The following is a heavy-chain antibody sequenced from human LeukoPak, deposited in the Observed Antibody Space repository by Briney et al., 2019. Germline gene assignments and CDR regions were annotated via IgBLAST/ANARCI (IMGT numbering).Heavy chain of an antibody. CDR2: SSPNNGNT. Sequence: ASVKVSCKASGYIFFKYGINWGRQAPGRSLELMGWSSPNNGNTDFAQTFQDRVTMTTDASTSTVYMELRSLRSDDTAMYYCARGLPIPSRSWYPFDPWGQGTLVTVSS. V-gene: IGHV1-18*01. CDR3: ARGLPIPSRSWYPFDP. D-gene: IGHD6-13*01. J-gene: IGHJ5*02. CDR1: GYIFFKYG.